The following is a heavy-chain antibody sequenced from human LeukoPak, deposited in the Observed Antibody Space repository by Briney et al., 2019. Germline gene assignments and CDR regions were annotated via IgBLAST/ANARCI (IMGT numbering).Heavy chain of an antibody. CDR3: ARAVTEGFWSGYYTGYYYYYMDV. D-gene: IGHD3-3*01. J-gene: IGHJ6*03. V-gene: IGHV3-23*01. Sequence: GGSLRLSCAASGFTFSSYAMSWVRQAPGKGLEWVSSISGSGGSTYYADSVKGRFTISRDNSKNTLYLQMNSLRAEDTAVYYCARAVTEGFWSGYYTGYYYYYMDVWGKGTTVTVSS. CDR2: ISGSGGST. CDR1: GFTFSSYA.